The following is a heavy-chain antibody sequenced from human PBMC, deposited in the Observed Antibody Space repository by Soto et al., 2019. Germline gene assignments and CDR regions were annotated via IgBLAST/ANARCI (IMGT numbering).Heavy chain of an antibody. J-gene: IGHJ4*02. V-gene: IGHV1-18*01. Sequence: ASVKVSCKASGYNFINYAITWVRQAPGQGLEWMGWISPYNGDTDYAQKFQGRVTVTTDTSTRTAYMELRRLTSDDTAVYYCAREAGSGSYYPEDYWGQGTLVTVSS. D-gene: IGHD1-26*01. CDR2: ISPYNGDT. CDR1: GYNFINYA. CDR3: AREAGSGSYYPEDY.